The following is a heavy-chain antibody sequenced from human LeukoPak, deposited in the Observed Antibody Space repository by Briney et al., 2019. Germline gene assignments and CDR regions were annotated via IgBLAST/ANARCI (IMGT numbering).Heavy chain of an antibody. Sequence: SETLSLTCTVSGGSITNSGYYWGWIRQPRGKGREWIGTVYYSGSTYYNPSVKSRVNISIDTAKKQFSLGLSSVPAADTAVYYCARSAPVTNYDILTGLYYYGMDVWGQGTTVTVSS. D-gene: IGHD3-9*01. J-gene: IGHJ6*02. V-gene: IGHV4-39*07. CDR3: ARSAPVTNYDILTGLYYYGMDV. CDR1: GGSITNSGYY. CDR2: VYYSGST.